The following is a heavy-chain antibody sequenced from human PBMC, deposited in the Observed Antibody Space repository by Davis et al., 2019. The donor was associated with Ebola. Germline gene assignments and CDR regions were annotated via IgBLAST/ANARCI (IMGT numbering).Heavy chain of an antibody. CDR2: INPSGGST. Sequence: ASVKVSCKASGYTFTSYYMHWVRQAPGQGLEWMGIINPSGGSTSYAQKFQGRVTMTEDTSTDTAYMELSSLRSEDTAVYYCASMGYDYWGQGTLVTVSS. CDR3: ASMGYDY. J-gene: IGHJ4*02. D-gene: IGHD3-10*01. V-gene: IGHV1-46*01. CDR1: GYTFTSYY.